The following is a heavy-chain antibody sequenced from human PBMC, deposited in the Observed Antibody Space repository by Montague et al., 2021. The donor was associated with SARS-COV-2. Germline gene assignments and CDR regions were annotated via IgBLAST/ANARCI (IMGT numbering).Heavy chain of an antibody. D-gene: IGHD1-1*01. CDR1: GDSISSSSYN. CDR3: TRHVRTTWPEPSPGFDY. J-gene: IGHJ4*02. Sequence: SETLSLTCTVSGDSISSSSYNWGWIRQPPGKGLEWIGSVHHNGSTYYNPSLKSRVTIYVDTSKNQISLRLSSVTAADTAVYYSTRHVRTTWPEPSPGFDYWGQGTLVTVSS. V-gene: IGHV4-39*01. CDR2: VHHNGST.